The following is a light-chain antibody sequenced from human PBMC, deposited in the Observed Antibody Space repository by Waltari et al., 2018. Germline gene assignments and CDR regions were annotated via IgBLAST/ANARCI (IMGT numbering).Light chain of an antibody. CDR3: HSRDASGVGGS. Sequence: SSELTQDPAVSVAMGPTVTITCQGNGLSSYYASWYQQRPGQPPILIMYDTNNRPSGVPDRVSGSNSDNTASLTITGAQAEDEASYYCHSRDASGVGGSFGGGTKLTVL. CDR1: GLSSYY. CDR2: DTN. V-gene: IGLV3-19*01. J-gene: IGLJ2*01.